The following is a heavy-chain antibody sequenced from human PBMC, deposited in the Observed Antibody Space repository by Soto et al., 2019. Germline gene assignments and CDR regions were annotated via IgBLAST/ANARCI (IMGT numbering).Heavy chain of an antibody. CDR1: GFSLSSRGGG. Sequence: SGPKLVKPARTRRRTGSGSGFSLSSRGGGVCWVRQDPGKALSWFAFIYWDDDKRYSPSLKSRLSIIKDTSINQVFLIMTTVDPVDSSTYYCAPRSPYRGSCNSGWFDSWR. D-gene: IGHD6-13*01. J-gene: IGHJ5*01. CDR3: APRSPYRGSCNSGWFDS. CDR2: IYWDDDK. V-gene: IGHV2-5*02.